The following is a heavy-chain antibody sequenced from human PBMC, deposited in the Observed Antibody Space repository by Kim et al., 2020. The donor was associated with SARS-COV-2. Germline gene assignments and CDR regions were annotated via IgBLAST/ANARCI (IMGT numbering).Heavy chain of an antibody. CDR2: ISNNGGST. J-gene: IGHJ4*02. CDR1: GFGFNNYA. CDR3: AKDHRGYSYGYDLDY. Sequence: GGSLRLSCAASGFGFNNYAMTWVRQAPGKGLEWVSVISNNGGSTNYADSVKGRFTISRDNFKNTLFLQMNSLRAEDTAIYYCAKDHRGYSYGYDLDYWGQGTLVTVSS. V-gene: IGHV3-23*01. D-gene: IGHD5-18*01.